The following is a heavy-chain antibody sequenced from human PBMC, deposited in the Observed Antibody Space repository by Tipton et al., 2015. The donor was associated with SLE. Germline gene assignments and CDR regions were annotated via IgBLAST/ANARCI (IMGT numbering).Heavy chain of an antibody. D-gene: IGHD2-2*01. J-gene: IGHJ4*02. CDR1: GYTFTSYG. Sequence: QSGAEVKKPGASVKVSCKASGYTFTSYGISWVRQAPGQGLEWMGWISAYNGNTNYAQKLQGRFTMTTDTSTSTAYMELRSLRSDYTAVYYGARDVLDSVIGVVPAAPFNYWGQGTLVTVSS. CDR2: ISAYNGNT. CDR3: ARDVLDSVIGVVPAAPFNY. V-gene: IGHV1-18*01.